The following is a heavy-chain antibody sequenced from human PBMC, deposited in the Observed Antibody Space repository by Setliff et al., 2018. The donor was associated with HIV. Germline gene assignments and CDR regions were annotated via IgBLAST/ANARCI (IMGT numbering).Heavy chain of an antibody. CDR3: AREPMYCSGGSCYSGLGWFDP. D-gene: IGHD2-15*01. CDR2: INSDDNIR. CDR1: GFSLSDYW. Sequence: GGSLRLSCAASGFSLSDYWMHWVRQDPVKGLLWVARINSDDNIRNYADSVKGRFTISTDNAKNTLFLQMNSLRGEDTAVYYCAREPMYCSGGSCYSGLGWFDPWGQGTLVTVSS. J-gene: IGHJ5*02. V-gene: IGHV3-74*01.